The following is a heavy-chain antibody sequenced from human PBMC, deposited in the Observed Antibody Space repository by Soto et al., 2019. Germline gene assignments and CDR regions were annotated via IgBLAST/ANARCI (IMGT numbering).Heavy chain of an antibody. CDR1: GFTFSSYG. J-gene: IGHJ3*02. V-gene: IGHV3-33*01. Sequence: QVQLVESRGGVVQPGRSLRLSCAASGFTFSSYGMHWVRQAPGKGLEWVAVIWYDGSNKYYADSVKGRFTISRDNSKNTLYLQMNSLRAEDTAVYYCARDGSLTIFGVAHDAFDIWGQGTMVTVSS. D-gene: IGHD3-3*01. CDR2: IWYDGSNK. CDR3: ARDGSLTIFGVAHDAFDI.